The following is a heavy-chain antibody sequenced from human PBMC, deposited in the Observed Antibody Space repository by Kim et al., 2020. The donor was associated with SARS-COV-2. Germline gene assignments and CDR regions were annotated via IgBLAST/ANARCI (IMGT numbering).Heavy chain of an antibody. CDR1: GFTFSSYA. CDR2: ISYDGSNK. Sequence: GGSLRLSCAASGFTFSSYAMHWVRQAPGKGLEWVAVISYDGSNKYYADSVKGRFTISRDNSKNTLYLQMNSLRAEDTAVYYCARDSFREWELPDYWGQGTLVTVSS. CDR3: ARDSFREWELPDY. D-gene: IGHD1-26*01. V-gene: IGHV3-30*04. J-gene: IGHJ4*02.